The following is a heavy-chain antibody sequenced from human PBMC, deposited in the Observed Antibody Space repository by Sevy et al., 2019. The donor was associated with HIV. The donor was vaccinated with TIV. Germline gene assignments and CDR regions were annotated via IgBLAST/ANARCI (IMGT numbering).Heavy chain of an antibody. D-gene: IGHD6-6*01. CDR1: GGSISSYY. Sequence: SETLSLTCTVSGGSISSYYWSWIRQPPGKGLEWIGYIFYSGSTYYNPSLKRRVTISVDTSKNQFSLKLTSVTAADTAVYYCATISQQLVGFFDYWGLGTLVTVSS. J-gene: IGHJ4*02. CDR3: ATISQQLVGFFDY. V-gene: IGHV4-59*12. CDR2: IFYSGST.